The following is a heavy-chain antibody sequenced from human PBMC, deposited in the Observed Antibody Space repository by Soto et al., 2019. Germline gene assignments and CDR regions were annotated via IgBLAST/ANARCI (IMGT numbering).Heavy chain of an antibody. CDR3: ARDDRWAFDI. CDR1: GFTFSSYG. V-gene: IGHV3-30*03. D-gene: IGHD2-15*01. CDR2: ISYDGSNK. J-gene: IGHJ3*02. Sequence: PGGSLRLSCAASGFTFSSYGMHWVRQAPGKGLEWVAVISYDGSNKYYADSVKGRFTISRDNSKNTLYLQMNSLRAEDSAVYYRARDDRWAFDIWGQGTMVTVSS.